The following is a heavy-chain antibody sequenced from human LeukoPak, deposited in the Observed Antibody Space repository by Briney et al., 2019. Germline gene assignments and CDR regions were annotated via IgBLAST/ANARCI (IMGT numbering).Heavy chain of an antibody. D-gene: IGHD4-17*01. J-gene: IGHJ4*02. V-gene: IGHV3-23*01. CDR3: AKGTTVTSALFDY. Sequence: GGSLRLSCAASGFTFSSYAMNWVRQAPGKGLEWVSGISSSGGSTYYADSVKGRFTISRDNSKNTLYLQMNSLRAEDTAVYYCAKGTTVTSALFDYWGQGTLVTVSS. CDR2: ISSSGGST. CDR1: GFTFSSYA.